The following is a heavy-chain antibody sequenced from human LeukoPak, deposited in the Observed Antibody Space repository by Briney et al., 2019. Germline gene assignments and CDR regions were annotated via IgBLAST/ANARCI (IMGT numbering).Heavy chain of an antibody. CDR2: IHSSGTT. CDR3: AREGAFDT. V-gene: IGHV4-59*01. Sequence: SETLCLTCTVSGGSISGYYWSWIRQPPGKGLEWIGYIHSSGTTNYNPSLKSRVTISLDTSKNQFTLRLRSVTAADTAVYYCAREGAFDTWGQGTMVTVSS. CDR1: GGSISGYY. J-gene: IGHJ3*02.